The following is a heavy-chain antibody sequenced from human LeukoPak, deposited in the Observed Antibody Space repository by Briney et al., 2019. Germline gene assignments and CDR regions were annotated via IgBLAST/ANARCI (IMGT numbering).Heavy chain of an antibody. D-gene: IGHD3-22*01. CDR1: GGSISSYY. V-gene: IGHV4-34*01. Sequence: SETLSLTCTVSGGSISSYYWSWIRQPPGKGLEWIGEINHSGSTNYNPSLKSRVTISVDTSKNQFSLKLSSVTAADTAVYYCARAYYYDSSGYSDYWGQGTLVTVSS. J-gene: IGHJ4*02. CDR2: INHSGST. CDR3: ARAYYYDSSGYSDY.